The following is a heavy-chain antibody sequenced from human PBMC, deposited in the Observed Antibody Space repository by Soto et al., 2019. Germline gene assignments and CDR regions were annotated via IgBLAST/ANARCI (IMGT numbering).Heavy chain of an antibody. CDR3: ARTTAVPNTLRSRYFFDY. D-gene: IGHD4-17*01. J-gene: IGHJ4*02. V-gene: IGHV4-31*03. CDR1: GGSINIADYY. Sequence: QVQLQESGPGLVKPSQTLSLTCTVSGGSINIADYYWNWVRQPPGKGLEWIGEIHHSGSSDHNPSLKSRLTMSVDTAKNQVSLKLTSVTAADTALYYCARTTAVPNTLRSRYFFDYWGQGTLVTVSS. CDR2: IHHSGSS.